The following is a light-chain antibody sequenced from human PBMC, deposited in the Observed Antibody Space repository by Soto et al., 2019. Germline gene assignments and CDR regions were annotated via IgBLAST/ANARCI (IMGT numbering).Light chain of an antibody. CDR2: GAS. CDR3: QQYDNRPPFT. Sequence: EVAMTQSPATLSVSPGERAILSCRTSQGVSSNLAWYQQKPGLPHRLLIYGASTRATGIPARFSGSGSGTEFTLTISSLQSEDFAVYYCQQYDNRPPFTFGPGTKVDIK. J-gene: IGKJ3*01. CDR1: QGVSSN. V-gene: IGKV3-15*01.